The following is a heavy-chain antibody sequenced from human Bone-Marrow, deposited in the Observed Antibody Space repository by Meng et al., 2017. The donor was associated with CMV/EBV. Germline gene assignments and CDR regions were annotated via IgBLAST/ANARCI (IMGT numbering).Heavy chain of an antibody. D-gene: IGHD3-10*01. CDR1: GFTFSSYG. J-gene: IGHJ6*02. Sequence: GGSLRLSCAASGFTFSSYGMHWVRQAPGKGLEWVSSISGSGGSAYYADSVKGRFTISRDNSKNTLSLQMNSLRAEDTAVYYCARRPFRPVHHGSDTRGGMDVWGQGTTVTVSS. CDR2: ISGSGGSA. V-gene: IGHV3-23*01. CDR3: ARRPFRPVHHGSDTRGGMDV.